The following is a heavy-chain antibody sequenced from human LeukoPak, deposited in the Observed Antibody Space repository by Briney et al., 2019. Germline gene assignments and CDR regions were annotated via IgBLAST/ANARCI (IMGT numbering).Heavy chain of an antibody. D-gene: IGHD4-17*01. CDR2: IRYDGSNK. J-gene: IGHJ4*02. V-gene: IGHV3-30*02. CDR3: AKDFTDYGDYDY. CDR1: GFTFSSYG. Sequence: GGSLRLSCAASGFTFSSYGMHWVRQASGKGLEWVAFIRYDGSNKYYADSVKGRFTISRDNSKNTLYLQMNSLRAEDTAVYYCAKDFTDYGDYDYWGQGTLVTVSS.